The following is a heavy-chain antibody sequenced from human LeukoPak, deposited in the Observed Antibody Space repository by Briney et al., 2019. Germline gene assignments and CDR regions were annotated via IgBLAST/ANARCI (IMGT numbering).Heavy chain of an antibody. CDR3: ARRLAGKPGDY. J-gene: IGHJ4*02. Sequence: SETLSLTCTVSGGSISSYYWSWIRQPPGKGLEWIGYIYYSGSTNYNPSLKSRVTISVDTSKNQFSLKLSSVTAADTAVYYCARRLAGKPGDYWGQGTLVTVSS. CDR2: IYYSGST. V-gene: IGHV4-59*12. D-gene: IGHD6-13*01. CDR1: GGSISSYY.